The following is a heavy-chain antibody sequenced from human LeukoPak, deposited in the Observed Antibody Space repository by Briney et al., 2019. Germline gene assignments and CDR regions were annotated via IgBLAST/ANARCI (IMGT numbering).Heavy chain of an antibody. V-gene: IGHV3-13*01. CDR2: IGTAGDT. J-gene: IGHJ6*02. Sequence: GGSLRLSCAASGFTFSGYDMHWVRQATGKGLEWVSAIGTAGDTYYPGSVKGRFTISRENAKNSLYLQMNSLRAGDTAVYYCAREASGYDLRYYYGMDVWGQGTTVTVSS. D-gene: IGHD5-12*01. CDR3: AREASGYDLRYYYGMDV. CDR1: GFTFSGYD.